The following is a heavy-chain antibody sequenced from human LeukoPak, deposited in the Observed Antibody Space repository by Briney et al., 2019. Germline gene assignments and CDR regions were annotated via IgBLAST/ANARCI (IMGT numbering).Heavy chain of an antibody. Sequence: GGSLRLSCAASGFTFSSYAMSWVRQAPGKGLEWVSAISGSGSSTYYAYSVKGRFTISRDNSKNTLYLQMNSLRAEDTAVYYCAKAYYYDSSGYYPVDYWGQGTLVTVST. V-gene: IGHV3-23*01. D-gene: IGHD3-22*01. CDR2: ISGSGSST. CDR3: AKAYYYDSSGYYPVDY. CDR1: GFTFSSYA. J-gene: IGHJ4*02.